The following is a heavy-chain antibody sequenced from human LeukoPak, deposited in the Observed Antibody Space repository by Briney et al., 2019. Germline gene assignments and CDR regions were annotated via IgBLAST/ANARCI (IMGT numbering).Heavy chain of an antibody. CDR1: GYTFTSYG. V-gene: IGHV1-18*01. CDR2: ISAYNGNT. J-gene: IGHJ5*02. Sequence: ASVKVSCKASGYTFTSYGISWVRQAPGQGLEGMGWISAYNGNTNYAQKLQGRVTMTTDTSTSTAYMELRSLRSDDTAVYYCARSYCSSTSCFRFDPWGQGTLVTVSS. D-gene: IGHD2-2*01. CDR3: ARSYCSSTSCFRFDP.